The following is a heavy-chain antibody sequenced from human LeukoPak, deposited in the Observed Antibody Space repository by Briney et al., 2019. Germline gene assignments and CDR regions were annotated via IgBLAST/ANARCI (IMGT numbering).Heavy chain of an antibody. D-gene: IGHD2-21*02. CDR1: GGSISPYY. CDR2: ISYSGSP. Sequence: PSETLSLTCTFSGGSISPYYWSWIRQPPGKGLEWIGYISYSGSPNHNPSLKGRVTISVETSKNQFSLRLSSVTAADTAVYYCARDGTAYWYFDLWGRGTLVTVSS. J-gene: IGHJ2*01. CDR3: ARDGTAYWYFDL. V-gene: IGHV4-59*01.